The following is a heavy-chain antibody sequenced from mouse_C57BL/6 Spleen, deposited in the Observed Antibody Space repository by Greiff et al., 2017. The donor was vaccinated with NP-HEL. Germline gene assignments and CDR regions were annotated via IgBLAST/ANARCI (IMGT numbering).Heavy chain of an antibody. CDR2: IYPGNSDT. CDR3: TRSLYDGYWKYFDY. J-gene: IGHJ2*01. D-gene: IGHD2-3*01. CDR1: GYTFTSYW. Sequence: EVKLVESGTVLARPGASVKMSCKTSGYTFTSYWMHWVKQRPGQGLEWIGAIYPGNSDTSYNQKFKGKAKLTAVTSASTAYMELSSLTNEDSAVYYCTRSLYDGYWKYFDYWGQGTTLTVSS. V-gene: IGHV1-5*01.